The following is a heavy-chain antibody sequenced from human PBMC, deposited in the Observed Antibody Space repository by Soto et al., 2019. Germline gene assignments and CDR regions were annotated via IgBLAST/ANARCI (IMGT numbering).Heavy chain of an antibody. J-gene: IGHJ6*02. CDR2: IKPDGSEK. V-gene: IGHV3-7*01. CDR3: ARGHYGMDV. CDR1: GFKFRTYW. Sequence: EVQLVESGGGLVQPGGSLRLSCATSGFKFRTYWMTWVRQAPGKALEWVANIKPDGSEKYYVDSVKGRFTISRDNAKNSMYLQMNSLRAEDTTVYYCARGHYGMDVWGQGTTVTVSS.